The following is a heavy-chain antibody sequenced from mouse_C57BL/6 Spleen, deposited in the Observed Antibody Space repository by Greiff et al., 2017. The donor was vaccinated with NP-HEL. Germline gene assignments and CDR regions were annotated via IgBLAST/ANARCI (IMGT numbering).Heavy chain of an antibody. CDR3: ARNWDLIYDGYYSYAMDY. Sequence: VQLQQSGPGLVQPSQSLSITCTVSGFSLTSYGVHWVRQSPGKGLEWLGVIWSGGSTDYNAAFISRLSISKDNSKSQVFFKMNSLQADDTAIYYCARNWDLIYDGYYSYAMDYWGQGTSVTVSS. J-gene: IGHJ4*01. D-gene: IGHD2-3*01. CDR2: IWSGGST. V-gene: IGHV2-2*01. CDR1: GFSLTSYG.